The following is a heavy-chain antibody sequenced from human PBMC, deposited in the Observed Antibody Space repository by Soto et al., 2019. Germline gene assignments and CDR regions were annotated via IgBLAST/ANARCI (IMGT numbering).Heavy chain of an antibody. J-gene: IGHJ1*01. Sequence: QLQLQESGPGLVKPSETLSLTCTVSGGSISSSSYYWGWIRQPPGKGLEWIGSIYYSGSTYYNPSLKSRVTISVDTSKNQFSLKLSSVTAADTAVYYCASKVWSYGDYVVGYFQHWGQGTLVTVSS. CDR2: IYYSGST. CDR3: ASKVWSYGDYVVGYFQH. V-gene: IGHV4-39*01. CDR1: GGSISSSSYY. D-gene: IGHD4-17*01.